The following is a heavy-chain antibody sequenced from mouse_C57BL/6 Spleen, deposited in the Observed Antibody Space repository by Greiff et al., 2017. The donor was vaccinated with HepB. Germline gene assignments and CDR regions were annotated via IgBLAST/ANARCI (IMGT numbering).Heavy chain of an antibody. J-gene: IGHJ2*01. CDR1: GYTFTSYW. Sequence: VQLQQPGAELVRPGSSVKLSCKASGYTFTSYWMDWVKQRPGQGLEWIGNIYPSDSETHYNQKFKDKATLTVDKSSSTAYMQLSSLTSEDSAVYYCARKVMAYFDYWGQGTTLTVSS. CDR3: ARKVMAYFDY. V-gene: IGHV1-61*01. CDR2: IYPSDSET.